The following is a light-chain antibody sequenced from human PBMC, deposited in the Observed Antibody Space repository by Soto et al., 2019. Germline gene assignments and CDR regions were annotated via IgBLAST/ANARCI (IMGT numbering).Light chain of an antibody. V-gene: IGKV1-5*03. CDR1: QTVSKW. Sequence: DIAMTQSPSTLSFSVGDTVTITCRASQTVSKWLAWYHQKPGKTPRLLIYEASTLQTGAPSRFAGSGSGTEFTLTISSLQPDDFATYYCQQYNTYPWTFGQGTKVDI. CDR2: EAS. CDR3: QQYNTYPWT. J-gene: IGKJ1*01.